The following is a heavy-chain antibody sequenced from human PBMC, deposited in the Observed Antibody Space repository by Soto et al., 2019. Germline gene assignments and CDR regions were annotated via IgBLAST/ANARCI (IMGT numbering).Heavy chain of an antibody. CDR3: ARGGYYYDSSGYYDFDY. CDR2: INHSGST. V-gene: IGHV4-34*01. D-gene: IGHD3-22*01. CDR1: GGSFSGYY. Sequence: SETLSLTCAVYGGSFSGYYWSWIRQPPGKGLEWIGEINHSGSTNYNPSLKSRVTISVDTSKNQFSLKLSSVTAADTAVYYCARGGYYYDSSGYYDFDYWGQGTLFTVSS. J-gene: IGHJ4*02.